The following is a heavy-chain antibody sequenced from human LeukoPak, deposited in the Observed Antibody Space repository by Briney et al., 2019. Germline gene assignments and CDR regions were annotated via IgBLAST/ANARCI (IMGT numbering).Heavy chain of an antibody. CDR3: ARDRHFDY. CDR2: IGGRSTSI. Sequence: PGGSLRLSCAGSGFTFSGHSMNWVRQAPGKGLEWVSSIGGRSTSIYYADSVEGRFTISRDNAKNSLYLQMNSLRVDDTAVYYCARDRHFDYWGQGTLVTVSS. V-gene: IGHV3-21*01. J-gene: IGHJ4*02. CDR1: GFTFSGHS.